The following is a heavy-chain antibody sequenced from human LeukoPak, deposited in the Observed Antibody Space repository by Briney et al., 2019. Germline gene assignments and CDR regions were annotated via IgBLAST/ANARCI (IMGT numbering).Heavy chain of an antibody. Sequence: PGGSLTLSCAASDSTFRSHDMSWVRQTLEKGLEWVSSIAGDGASFYADSVRGRFTISRDKSQNILYLQMNSLRADDTAIYYCARDRSVRYFDYWGQGVLVTVSS. CDR3: ARDRSVRYFDY. D-gene: IGHD2-15*01. CDR1: DSTFRSHD. CDR2: IAGDGAS. V-gene: IGHV3-23*01. J-gene: IGHJ4*02.